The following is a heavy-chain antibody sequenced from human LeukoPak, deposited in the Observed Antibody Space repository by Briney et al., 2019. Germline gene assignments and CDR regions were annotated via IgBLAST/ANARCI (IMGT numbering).Heavy chain of an antibody. V-gene: IGHV4-34*01. J-gene: IGHJ4*02. D-gene: IGHD2-2*01. CDR1: GGSFSGYY. CDR3: ARDQLVPAAMFDY. CDR2: IYYSGST. Sequence: PSETLSLTCAVYGGSFSGYYWSWIRQSPGKGLEWIGSIYYSGSTYYNPSLKSRVTISVDTSKNQFSLKLSSVTAADTAVYYCARDQLVPAAMFDYWGQGTLVTVSS.